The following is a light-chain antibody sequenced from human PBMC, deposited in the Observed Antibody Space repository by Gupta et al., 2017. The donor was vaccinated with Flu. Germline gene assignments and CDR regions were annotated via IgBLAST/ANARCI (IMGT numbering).Light chain of an antibody. CDR1: SSDVGADNF. J-gene: IGLJ1*01. CDR3: ISYRGSYTYV. CDR2: EVS. V-gene: IGLV2-14*01. Sequence: SITISCTGTSSDVGADNFVFWYQQHPGKAHKLMIYEVSKRTAGVANRFSGSKSGNTASLTISGRKAEDEADYYCISYRGSYTYVFGTGTKVTVL.